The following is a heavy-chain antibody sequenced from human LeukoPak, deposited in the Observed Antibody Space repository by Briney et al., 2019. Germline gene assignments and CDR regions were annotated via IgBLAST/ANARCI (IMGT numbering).Heavy chain of an antibody. V-gene: IGHV3-9*01. CDR3: ARVHMIQYYFDY. J-gene: IGHJ4*02. CDR1: GFTFDDYA. Sequence: GGSLRLSCAASGFTFDDYAMHWVRQAPGKGLEWVSGISWNSGSIGYADSVKGRFTISRDNAKNSLYLQMNSLRAEDTAVYFCARVHMIQYYFDYWGQGTLVTVSS. CDR2: ISWNSGSI. D-gene: IGHD3-16*01.